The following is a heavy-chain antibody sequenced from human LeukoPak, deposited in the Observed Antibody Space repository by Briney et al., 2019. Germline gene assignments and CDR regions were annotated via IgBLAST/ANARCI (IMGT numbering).Heavy chain of an antibody. D-gene: IGHD2-2*01. CDR3: AREDIVVVPAAQCNWFDP. J-gene: IGHJ5*02. CDR2: ISSSSSYI. CDR1: GFTFSSYS. V-gene: IGHV3-21*01. Sequence: GGSLRLSCAASGFTFSSYSMNWVRQAPGKGLEWVSSISSSSSYIYYADSVKGRFTISRDNAKNSLYLQMNSLRAEDTAVYYCAREDIVVVPAAQCNWFDPWGQGTLVTVSS.